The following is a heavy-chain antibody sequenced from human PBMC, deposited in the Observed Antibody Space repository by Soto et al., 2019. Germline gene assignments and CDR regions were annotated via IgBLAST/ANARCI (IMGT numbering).Heavy chain of an antibody. CDR2: ISGSGGST. J-gene: IGHJ4*02. D-gene: IGHD3-22*01. CDR3: AKDEMLYDSSGYYVYYFDY. Sequence: GGSLRLFCAASGFTFSSYAMSWVRQAPGKGLEWVSAISGSGGSTYYADSVKGRFTISRDNSKNTLYLQMNSLRAEDTAVYYCAKDEMLYDSSGYYVYYFDYWGQGTLVTVSS. V-gene: IGHV3-23*01. CDR1: GFTFSSYA.